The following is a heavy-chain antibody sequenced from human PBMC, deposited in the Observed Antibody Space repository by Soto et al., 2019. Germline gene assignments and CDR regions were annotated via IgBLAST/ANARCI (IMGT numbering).Heavy chain of an antibody. D-gene: IGHD3-16*01. CDR2: ISWNSGSI. Sequence: GGSVRLSCAASGFTFDDYAMHWVRQAPGKGLEWVSGISWNSGSIGYADSVKGRFTISRDNAKNSLFLQMNSLRAEDTALYYCAKGPGGWGEKYYYYYMDVWGKGTMVTVSS. V-gene: IGHV3-9*01. CDR3: AKGPGGWGEKYYYYYMDV. J-gene: IGHJ6*03. CDR1: GFTFDDYA.